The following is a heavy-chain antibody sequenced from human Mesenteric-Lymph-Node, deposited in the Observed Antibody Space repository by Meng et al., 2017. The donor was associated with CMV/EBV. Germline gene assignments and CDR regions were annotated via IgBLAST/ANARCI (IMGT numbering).Heavy chain of an antibody. J-gene: IGHJ4*02. CDR2: ISTSSTYI. CDR3: ARSVRATMSYADH. CDR1: GFTFSDYY. V-gene: IGHV3-11*06. D-gene: IGHD1-26*01. Sequence: AASGFTFSDYYMTWIRQAPGKGLEWVSSISTSSTYIYYADSVKGRFTIYRDNAKNSLYLQMNSLRDEDTAVYYCARSVRATMSYADHWGQGTLVTVSS.